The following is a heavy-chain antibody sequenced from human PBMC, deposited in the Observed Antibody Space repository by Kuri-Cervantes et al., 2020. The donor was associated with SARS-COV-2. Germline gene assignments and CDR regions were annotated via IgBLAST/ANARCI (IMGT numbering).Heavy chain of an antibody. D-gene: IGHD3-10*01. J-gene: IGHJ5*02. CDR1: GFTFSSYG. Sequence: GESLKISCAASGFTFSSYGMHWVRQAPGKGLEWVAVISYDGSNKYYADSVKGRFTISRDNSKNTLYLQMNSLRAEDTAVYYCARDAQLLWFGEFGFGGHWLDPWGQGTLVTVSS. V-gene: IGHV3-30*03. CDR2: ISYDGSNK. CDR3: ARDAQLLWFGEFGFGGHWLDP.